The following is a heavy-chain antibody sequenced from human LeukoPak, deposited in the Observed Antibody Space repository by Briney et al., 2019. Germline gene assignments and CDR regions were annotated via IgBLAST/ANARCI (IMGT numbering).Heavy chain of an antibody. D-gene: IGHD1-26*01. CDR2: ISGRGDYI. Sequence: KTGGSLRLSCAASGFTFSSYSMNWVRQAPGKGLEWVSSISGRGDYIYYADSVKGRFTISRDNAKNSLYLQMNSLRADDTAVYYCARRSGSYDYWGQGTLVTVSS. CDR1: GFTFSSYS. J-gene: IGHJ4*02. CDR3: ARRSGSYDY. V-gene: IGHV3-21*01.